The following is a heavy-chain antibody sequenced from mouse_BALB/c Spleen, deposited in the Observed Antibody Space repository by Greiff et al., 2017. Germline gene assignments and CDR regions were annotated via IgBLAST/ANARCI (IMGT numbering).Heavy chain of an antibody. D-gene: IGHD1-2*01. V-gene: IGHV3-6*02. CDR2: ISYDGSN. Sequence: VQLQQSGPGLVKPSQSLSLTCSVTGYSITSGYYWNWIRQFPGNKLEWMGYISYDGSNNYNPSLKNRISITRDTSKNQFFLKLNSVTTEDTATYYCSITTATREWFAYWGQGTLVTVSA. J-gene: IGHJ3*01. CDR1: GYSITSGYY. CDR3: SITTATREWFAY.